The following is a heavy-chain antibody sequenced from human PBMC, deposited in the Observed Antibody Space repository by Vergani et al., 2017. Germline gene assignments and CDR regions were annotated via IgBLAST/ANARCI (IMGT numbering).Heavy chain of an antibody. CDR3: AKQYFVSGNYLFDY. Sequence: EVQLVESGGGLVQPGRSLRLSCAASGFTFDDYAMHWVRQAPGKGLEWVSGISWNSGSIGYADSVKGRFTISRDNSNNMLFLQMNNLRTEDTAIYYCAKQYFVSGNYLFDYWGQGTLVTVSS. CDR1: GFTFDDYA. V-gene: IGHV3-9*01. CDR2: ISWNSGSI. J-gene: IGHJ4*02. D-gene: IGHD3-10*01.